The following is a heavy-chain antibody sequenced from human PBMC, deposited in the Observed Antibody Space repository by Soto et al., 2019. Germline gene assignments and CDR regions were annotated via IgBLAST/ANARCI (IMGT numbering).Heavy chain of an antibody. J-gene: IGHJ6*03. CDR2: ISAYNGNT. V-gene: IGHV1-18*01. CDR3: ARVPYANYYYYYYMDV. Sequence: GASVKVSCKVSGYTLTELSMHWVRQAPGKGLEWMGWISAYNGNTNYAQKLQGRVTMTTDTSTSTAYMELRSLRSDDTAVYYCARVPYANYYYYYYMDVWGKGTTVTVSS. CDR1: GYTLTELS. D-gene: IGHD2-8*01.